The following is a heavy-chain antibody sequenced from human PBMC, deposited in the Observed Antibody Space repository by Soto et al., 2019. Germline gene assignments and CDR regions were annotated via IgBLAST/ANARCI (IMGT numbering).Heavy chain of an antibody. D-gene: IGHD2-2*01. Sequence: ASVQVSRKGSGYTFTSYYMHWVRQPPPQGVAWMGIINPSGGRTSYAQKIEGRVTMTRDTSTSTVWVELSSVGSEDTAVYNRARVDYCSSTSCHPRGGLDYFDYWGQGTLVTVSS. CDR3: ARVDYCSSTSCHPRGGLDYFDY. CDR1: GYTFTSYY. CDR2: INPSGGRT. J-gene: IGHJ4*02. V-gene: IGHV1-46*01.